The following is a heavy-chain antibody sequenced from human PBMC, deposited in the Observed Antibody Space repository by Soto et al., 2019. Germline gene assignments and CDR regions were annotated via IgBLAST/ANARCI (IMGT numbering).Heavy chain of an antibody. CDR2: IYYSGSA. CDR1: GGSISSYY. Sequence: QVQLQESGPGLVKPSETLSLTCTVSGGSISSYYWSWIRQPPGKGLEWIGYIYYSGSAEYNPSLKSRVTISLGTSKNRSSLKLSSVTAADTAVYFCARYCSSTSCYFPETFDIWGQGTMVTVSS. CDR3: ARYCSSTSCYFPETFDI. V-gene: IGHV4-59*01. J-gene: IGHJ3*02. D-gene: IGHD2-2*01.